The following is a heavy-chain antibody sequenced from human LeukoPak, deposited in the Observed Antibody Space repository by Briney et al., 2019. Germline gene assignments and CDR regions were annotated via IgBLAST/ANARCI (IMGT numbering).Heavy chain of an antibody. D-gene: IGHD2-2*02. Sequence: GGALILSCAIAGFTFNSYAMSWVRQAPGKGLEWVSTNNSYGDSKYYADSVKGRFTISRDNSRNTLYLQMSSLRAEDTAVYYCATSSTLIVVAPTAIRDYWGQGTLVTVSS. CDR2: NNSYGDSK. CDR3: ATSSTLIVVAPTAIRDY. J-gene: IGHJ4*02. V-gene: IGHV3-23*01. CDR1: GFTFNSYA.